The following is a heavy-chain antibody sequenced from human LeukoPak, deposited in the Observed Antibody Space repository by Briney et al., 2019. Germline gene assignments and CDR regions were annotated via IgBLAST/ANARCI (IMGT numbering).Heavy chain of an antibody. CDR3: ARLDYYDSSGYWGLLFDI. D-gene: IGHD3-22*01. J-gene: IGHJ3*02. Sequence: SSETLSLTCAVYGGSFSGYYWSWIRQPPGKGLEWIGEINHSGSTNYNPSLKSRVTISVDTSKNQFSLKLSSVTAADTAVYYCARLDYYDSSGYWGLLFDIWGQGTMVTVSS. CDR1: GGSFSGYY. CDR2: INHSGST. V-gene: IGHV4-34*01.